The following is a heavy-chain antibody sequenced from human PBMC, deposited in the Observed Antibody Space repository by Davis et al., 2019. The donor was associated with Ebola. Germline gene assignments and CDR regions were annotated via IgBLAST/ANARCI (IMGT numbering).Heavy chain of an antibody. D-gene: IGHD2/OR15-2a*01. CDR2: ISYDGSNK. CDR3: ASCERSVLLDY. CDR1: GFTFSSYA. J-gene: IGHJ4*02. Sequence: GESLKISCAASGFTFSSYAMHWVRQAPGKGLEWVAVISYDGSNKYYADSVKGRFTISRDNSKNTLYLQMNSLRAEDTAVYYCASCERSVLLDYWGQGTLVTVSS. V-gene: IGHV3-30-3*01.